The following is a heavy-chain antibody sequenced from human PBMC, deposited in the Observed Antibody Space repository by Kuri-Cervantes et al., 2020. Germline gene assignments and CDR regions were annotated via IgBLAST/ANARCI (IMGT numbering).Heavy chain of an antibody. CDR2: ISYDGSNK. CDR3: AKEGHTGGDYGDNAGS. V-gene: IGHV3-30*07. CDR1: GFTSSSYA. Sequence: GGSLRLSCAASGFTSSSYAMHWVRQAPGKGLEWVAVISYDGSNKYYADSVKGRFTISRDNSKNTLYLQMNSLRAEDTAVYYCAKEGHTGGDYGDNAGSWGQGTLVTVSS. J-gene: IGHJ5*02. D-gene: IGHD4-17*01.